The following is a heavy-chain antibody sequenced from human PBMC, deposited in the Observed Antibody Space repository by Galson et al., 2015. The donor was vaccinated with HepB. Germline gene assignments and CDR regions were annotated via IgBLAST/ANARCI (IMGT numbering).Heavy chain of an antibody. CDR3: ATWDRLGNSDFYSYFDT. Sequence: SVKVSCKVSGDTLTKLSIHWVRQAPGKGFEWVGSFDPEDGQTIHAQKFKGRVGMTEDTSTDTAYMDLNNLRSEDTAVYHCATWDRLGNSDFYSYFDTWGQGTLVTVSS. V-gene: IGHV1-24*01. D-gene: IGHD2-21*02. CDR1: GDTLTKLS. J-gene: IGHJ4*02. CDR2: FDPEDGQT.